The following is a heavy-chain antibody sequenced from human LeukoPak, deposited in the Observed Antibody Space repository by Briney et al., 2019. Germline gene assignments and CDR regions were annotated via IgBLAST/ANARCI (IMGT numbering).Heavy chain of an antibody. J-gene: IGHJ4*02. D-gene: IGHD1/OR15-1a*01. Sequence: PSQTLSLTCTVSGGSISSGGYYWSWIRQHPGKGLEWIGYIYYSGSTYYNPSLKSRVTISVDTSKNQFSLKLSSLAAADPAVYYCGGATMEKPPARILVGYWGQGSLVTVSS. CDR1: GGSISSGGYY. CDR3: GGATMEKPPARILVGY. V-gene: IGHV4-31*03. CDR2: IYYSGST.